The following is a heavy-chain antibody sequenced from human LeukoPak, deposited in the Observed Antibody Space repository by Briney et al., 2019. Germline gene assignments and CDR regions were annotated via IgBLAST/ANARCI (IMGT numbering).Heavy chain of an antibody. CDR2: IYSGGST. D-gene: IGHD3-22*01. CDR1: GFSFSRYW. Sequence: GGSLRLSCEASGFSFSRYWMHWVRQAPGKGLEWVSVIYSGGSTYYADSVKGRFTISRDNSKNTLYLQMNSLRAEDTAVYYCAGGYYDSSGYYLDYWGQGTLVTVSS. J-gene: IGHJ4*02. CDR3: AGGYYDSSGYYLDY. V-gene: IGHV3-66*01.